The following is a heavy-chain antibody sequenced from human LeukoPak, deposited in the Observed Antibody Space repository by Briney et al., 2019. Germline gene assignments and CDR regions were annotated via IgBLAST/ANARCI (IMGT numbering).Heavy chain of an antibody. CDR3: AKDMNSYGSGSSYNPWGPFDS. CDR1: GCTFDSYA. V-gene: IGHV3-9*01. J-gene: IGHJ4*02. CDR2: IAWNSGNT. D-gene: IGHD3-10*01. Sequence: GGSLRLSCAASGCTFDSYAMRWVRQAPGKGLEWVSCIAWNSGNTGFADSGKGRFTTSRDNAENSHYLQLNSLTPEDTALYSCAKDMNSYGSGSSYNPWGPFDSWGQGTLVTVSS.